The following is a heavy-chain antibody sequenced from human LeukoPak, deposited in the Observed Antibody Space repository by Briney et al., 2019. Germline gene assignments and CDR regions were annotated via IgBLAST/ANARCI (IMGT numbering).Heavy chain of an antibody. D-gene: IGHD3-22*01. CDR1: GVSISSGSYY. CDR2: IYTSGST. V-gene: IGHV4-61*02. Sequence: SETLSLTCTVSGVSISSGSYYWSWIRQPAGKGLEWIGRIYTSGSTNYNPSLKSRVTISVDTSKNQFSLKLSFVTAADTAVYYGARVVFKRGYYHFDYWGQGTLVTVSS. CDR3: ARVVFKRGYYHFDY. J-gene: IGHJ4*02.